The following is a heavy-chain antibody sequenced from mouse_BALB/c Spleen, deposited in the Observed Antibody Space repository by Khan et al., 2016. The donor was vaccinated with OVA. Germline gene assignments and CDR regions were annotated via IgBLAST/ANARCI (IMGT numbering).Heavy chain of an antibody. D-gene: IGHD2-14*01. J-gene: IGHJ4*01. Sequence: QIQLVQSGPELKKPGETVKISCKASGYTFTNNGMNWVKQNPGKGLKWMGWINTYTGEPTYVDDFKGRFAFSLETSATTAYLQINNLKHEDTATXVCARVRYAGTMDYWGQGTTVTVSS. V-gene: IGHV9-3-1*01. CDR1: GYTFTNNG. CDR2: INTYTGEP. CDR3: ARVRYAGTMDY.